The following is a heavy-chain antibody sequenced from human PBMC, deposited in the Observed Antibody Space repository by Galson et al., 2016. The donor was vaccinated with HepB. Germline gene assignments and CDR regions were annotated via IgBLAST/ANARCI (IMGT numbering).Heavy chain of an antibody. D-gene: IGHD1-26*01. V-gene: IGHV4-31*03. CDR3: ARDNVMGAKNWFDP. Sequence: TLSLTCTVSGGSISSAGFYWTWIRQLPGRGLEWIGYIYYGGSPFYNPSLQSRVTMSVDTSKNQFSLRLKSVTAADTAVYYCARDNVMGAKNWFDPWGQGTLVTVSS. CDR1: GGSISSAGFY. CDR2: IYYGGSP. J-gene: IGHJ5*02.